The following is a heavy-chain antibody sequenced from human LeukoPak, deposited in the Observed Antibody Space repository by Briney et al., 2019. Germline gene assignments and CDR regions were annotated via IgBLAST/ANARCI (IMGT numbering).Heavy chain of an antibody. CDR3: ALIWPLTFDI. CDR2: IYYSGST. V-gene: IGHV4-39*01. D-gene: IGHD2-8*01. Sequence: SETLSLTCSVSGGSISSSSYYWGWIRQPPGKGLEWIGSIYYSGSTFYNPSLKSRVTISVDTSKNQFSLKLTSETAADTAVYYCALIWPLTFDIWGQGTMVTVSS. CDR1: GGSISSSSYY. J-gene: IGHJ3*02.